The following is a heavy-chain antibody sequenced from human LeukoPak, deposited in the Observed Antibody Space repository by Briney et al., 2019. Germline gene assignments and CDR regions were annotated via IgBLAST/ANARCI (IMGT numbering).Heavy chain of an antibody. CDR3: ARGHSNYFFDY. CDR1: GFTFSSYA. D-gene: IGHD1-1*01. Sequence: GGSLRLSCAGSGFTFSSYAITWVRQLPGKGLEWVSGISGSAYSTYYADSVKGRFTISRDNSKNTLFLQMNSLRAEDTAIYYCARGHSNYFFDYWGQGTLVTVSS. CDR2: ISGSAYST. J-gene: IGHJ4*02. V-gene: IGHV3-23*01.